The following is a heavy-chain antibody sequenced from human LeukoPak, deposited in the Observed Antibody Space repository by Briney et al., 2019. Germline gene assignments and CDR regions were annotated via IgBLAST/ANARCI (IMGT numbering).Heavy chain of an antibody. CDR3: ARKDGDI. CDR2: IDASGST. V-gene: IGHV4-4*07. Sequence: TSETLSLTCTVSGASVSSYYWIWIRQPAGRGLEWIGRIDASGSTNYNPSLKSRVTMSVDSSKNQFSLKVSSVTAADTAVYYCARKDGDIWGQGTMVTVSS. CDR1: GASVSSYY. D-gene: IGHD5-24*01. J-gene: IGHJ3*02.